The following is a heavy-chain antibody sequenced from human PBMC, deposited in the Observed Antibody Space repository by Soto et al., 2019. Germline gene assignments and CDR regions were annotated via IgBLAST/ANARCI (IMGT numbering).Heavy chain of an antibody. Sequence: SETLSLTCTVSGGSITTYYWSWIRQPPGKGLEWIGYIYYSGSTNYNPSLKSRVSISVDTSKNQFSLKLSSVTAADTAVYYCARFREASWFDPWGQGTLVTVSS. CDR2: IYYSGST. CDR1: GGSITTYY. D-gene: IGHD3-10*01. CDR3: ARFREASWFDP. J-gene: IGHJ5*02. V-gene: IGHV4-59*01.